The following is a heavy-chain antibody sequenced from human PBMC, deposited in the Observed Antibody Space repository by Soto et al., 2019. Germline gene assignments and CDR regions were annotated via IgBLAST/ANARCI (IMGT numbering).Heavy chain of an antibody. Sequence: GGSLRLSCAASGFTFSSYWMSWVRQAPGKGLEWVANIKQDGSEKYYVDSVKGRFTISRDNAKNSLYLQMNSLRVEDTAVYYCASGGSSLNFDSWGQGTLVTVSS. D-gene: IGHD6-6*01. CDR2: IKQDGSEK. CDR1: GFTFSSYW. CDR3: ASGGSSLNFDS. J-gene: IGHJ4*02. V-gene: IGHV3-7*01.